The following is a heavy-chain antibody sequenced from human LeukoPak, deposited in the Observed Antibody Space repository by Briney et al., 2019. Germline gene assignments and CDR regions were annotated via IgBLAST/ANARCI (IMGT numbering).Heavy chain of an antibody. CDR3: AKDDRIQTRRYSYKY. V-gene: IGHV3-23*01. D-gene: IGHD5-18*01. J-gene: IGHJ4*02. Sequence: HPGGSLRLSCAASGFTFSSYAMSWVRQAPGKGLEWVSTISGSGGSTSYADSVKGRFTISRDNSKNTLYLQMNSLRGEDTAVYYCAKDDRIQTRRYSYKYWGQGTLVTVSS. CDR2: ISGSGGST. CDR1: GFTFSSYA.